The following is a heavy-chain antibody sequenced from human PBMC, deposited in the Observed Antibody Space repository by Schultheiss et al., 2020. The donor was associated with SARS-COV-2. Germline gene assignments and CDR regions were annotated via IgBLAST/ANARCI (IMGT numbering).Heavy chain of an antibody. CDR2: INHSGST. CDR3: ARVGYDFWSGPRAANWFDP. Sequence: SETLSLTCTVSHGSISSSSWTWIRQPPGKGLEWIGEINHSGSTNYNPSLKSRVTISVDTSKNQFSLKLSSVTAADTAVYYCARVGYDFWSGPRAANWFDPWGQGTLVTVSS. D-gene: IGHD3-3*01. CDR1: HGSISSSS. J-gene: IGHJ5*02. V-gene: IGHV4-34*01.